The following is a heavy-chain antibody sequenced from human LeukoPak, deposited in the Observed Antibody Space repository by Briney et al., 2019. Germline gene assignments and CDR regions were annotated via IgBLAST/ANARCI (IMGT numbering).Heavy chain of an antibody. J-gene: IGHJ4*02. CDR2: ISYSGST. V-gene: IGHV4-59*01. Sequence: SETLSLTCTGSGGSISGYYWSWIRQPPGKGLEWVGYISYSGSTNYNPSLKSRVTISVDTSKNQFSLKLSSVTAADTAIYYCARDGRAGSLFAYWGQGTLVTVSS. D-gene: IGHD6-19*01. CDR3: ARDGRAGSLFAY. CDR1: GGSISGYY.